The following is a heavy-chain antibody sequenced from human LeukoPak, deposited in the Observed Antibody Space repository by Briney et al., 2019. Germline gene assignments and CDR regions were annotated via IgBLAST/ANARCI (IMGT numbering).Heavy chain of an antibody. Sequence: GGSLRLSCAASGFTFSSYSMNWVRQAPGKGLEWVSSISSSSSYIYYADSVKDRFTISRDNAKNSLYLQMNSLRAEDTAVYYCAREDGSNWYFDLWGRGTLVTVSS. V-gene: IGHV3-21*01. D-gene: IGHD5-24*01. CDR2: ISSSSSYI. CDR3: AREDGSNWYFDL. J-gene: IGHJ2*01. CDR1: GFTFSSYS.